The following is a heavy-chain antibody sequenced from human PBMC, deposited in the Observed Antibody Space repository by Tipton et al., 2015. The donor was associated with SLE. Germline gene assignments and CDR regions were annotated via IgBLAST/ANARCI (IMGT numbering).Heavy chain of an antibody. CDR3: VKEGGDY. V-gene: IGHV3-43D*04. Sequence: GSLRLSCAVSGFTLEDCAMHWVRHAPGKGLEWVSLISRDGDSTSYADSVKGRFTISRDNSQNSLYLQMNSLRTEDSALYYCVKEGGDYWGQGTQVNVSS. D-gene: IGHD3-16*01. CDR2: ISRDGDST. CDR1: GFTLEDCA. J-gene: IGHJ4*02.